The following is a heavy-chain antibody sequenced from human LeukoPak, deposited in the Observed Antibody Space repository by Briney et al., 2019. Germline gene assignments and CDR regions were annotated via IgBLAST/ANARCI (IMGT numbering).Heavy chain of an antibody. J-gene: IGHJ5*02. Sequence: GRSLRLSCAASGFTFDDYAMHWVRQAPGKGLEWVSGISWNSGSIGYADSVKGRFTISTDNAKNSLYLQMTSLRAANTALSYCAKDADSGHDYGWFDPWGQGTLVTVSS. D-gene: IGHD5-12*01. V-gene: IGHV3-9*01. CDR1: GFTFDDYA. CDR3: AKDADSGHDYGWFDP. CDR2: ISWNSGSI.